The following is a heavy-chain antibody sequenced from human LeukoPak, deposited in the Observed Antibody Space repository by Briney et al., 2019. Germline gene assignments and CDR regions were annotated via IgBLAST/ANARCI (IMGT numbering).Heavy chain of an antibody. CDR3: ARDSPYSYYNYYMDV. Sequence: SETLSLTCTVSSGSISSYYWSWIRQPPGKGLEWIGYIYYIGSTYYNPSLKSRVTISIHTSKNQFSLELSSVTAADTAVYYCARDSPYSYYNYYMDVWGKGTTVTASS. V-gene: IGHV4-59*01. CDR1: SGSISSYY. CDR2: IYYIGST. J-gene: IGHJ6*03.